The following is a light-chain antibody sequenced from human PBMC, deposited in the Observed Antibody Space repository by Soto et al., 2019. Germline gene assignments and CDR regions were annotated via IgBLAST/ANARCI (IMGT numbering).Light chain of an antibody. CDR1: QSVGSN. CDR2: GAS. J-gene: IGKJ1*01. Sequence: EIVMTQSPATLSVSPGERATLSCRASQSVGSNLAWYQQKPGQAPRLLMYGASTRATGIPARFSGSGSGAEFTLTISSLQSEDFAVYDCQQYNNRPPWTFGQGTKVEIK. CDR3: QQYNNRPPWT. V-gene: IGKV3-15*01.